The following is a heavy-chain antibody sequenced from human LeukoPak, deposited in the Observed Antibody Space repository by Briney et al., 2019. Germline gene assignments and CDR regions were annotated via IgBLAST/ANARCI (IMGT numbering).Heavy chain of an antibody. D-gene: IGHD2-2*01. Sequence: GASVKVSCKASGYTFTSYGISWVRQAPGQGLEWMGWISAYNGNTNYAQKLQGRVTMTTDTSTSTAYMELRSLRSDDTAVYYCARDAEYCSSTSCYYDHWGQGTLVTVSS. V-gene: IGHV1-18*04. CDR1: GYTFTSYG. J-gene: IGHJ4*02. CDR2: ISAYNGNT. CDR3: ARDAEYCSSTSCYYDH.